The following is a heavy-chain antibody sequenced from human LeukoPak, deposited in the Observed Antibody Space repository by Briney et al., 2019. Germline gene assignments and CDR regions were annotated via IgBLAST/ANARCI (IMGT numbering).Heavy chain of an antibody. CDR3: ARCSSSWSHYYYYGMDV. J-gene: IGHJ6*02. CDR2: ISYDGSNK. Sequence: GGSLRLSCAASGFTFSSYAMHWVRQAPGKGLEWVAVISYDGSNKYYADSVKGRFTISRDNSKNTLYLQRNSLRAEDTAVYYCARCSSSWSHYYYYGMDVWGQGTTVTVSS. V-gene: IGHV3-30-3*01. CDR1: GFTFSSYA. D-gene: IGHD6-13*01.